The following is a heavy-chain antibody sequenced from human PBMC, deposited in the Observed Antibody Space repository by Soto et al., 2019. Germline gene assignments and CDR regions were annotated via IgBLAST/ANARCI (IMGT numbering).Heavy chain of an antibody. CDR3: ASPTVTTHP. CDR1: GFTFSSYS. Sequence: GGSLRLSCAASGFTFSSYSMNWVRQAPGKGLEWVSYISSSSSTIYYADSVKGRFTISRDNAKNSLYLQMNSLRAEDTAVYYCASPTVTTHPWGQGTLVTVSS. J-gene: IGHJ5*02. V-gene: IGHV3-48*01. D-gene: IGHD4-17*01. CDR2: ISSSSSTI.